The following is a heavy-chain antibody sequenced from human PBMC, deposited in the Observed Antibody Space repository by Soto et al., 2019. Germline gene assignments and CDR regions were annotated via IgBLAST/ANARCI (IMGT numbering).Heavy chain of an antibody. Sequence: SLRLSCAASGFTFSSYGMHWVRQAPGKGLEWVAVISYDGSNKYYADSVKGRFTISRDNSRNTLYLQMNSLRAEDTAVYYCAKGAPDSSGYYYSDYWGQGTLVTVSS. J-gene: IGHJ4*02. V-gene: IGHV3-30*18. D-gene: IGHD3-22*01. CDR3: AKGAPDSSGYYYSDY. CDR2: ISYDGSNK. CDR1: GFTFSSYG.